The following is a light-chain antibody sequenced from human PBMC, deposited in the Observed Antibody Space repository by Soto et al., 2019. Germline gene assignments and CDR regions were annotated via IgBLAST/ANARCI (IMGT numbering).Light chain of an antibody. CDR2: RND. V-gene: IGLV1-47*01. CDR1: TSNIGGNF. CDR3: AVWDDSLSGRI. Sequence: QSVLTQPPSASGTPGQRVTISCSGSTSNIGGNFVYWYQQLPGTAPKLLIYRNDQRPSGVPDRFSGSKAGTSASLVISGLRSEDEADYHCAVWDDSLSGRIVGGGTKVTVL. J-gene: IGLJ2*01.